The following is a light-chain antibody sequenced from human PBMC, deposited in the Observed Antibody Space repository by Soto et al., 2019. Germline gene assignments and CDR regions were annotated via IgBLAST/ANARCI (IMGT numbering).Light chain of an antibody. CDR1: QSIGTY. CDR3: QESHST. CDR2: AAS. Sequence: DAQMTQSPSSLSASVGDSVTITCRASQSIGTYLAWYKHKPGTAPKLLIYAASSLQSVVPSRFSGSVSGTDFTLTIISLQPEDFATYYCQESHSTFGQGTKLEIK. V-gene: IGKV1-39*01. J-gene: IGKJ2*01.